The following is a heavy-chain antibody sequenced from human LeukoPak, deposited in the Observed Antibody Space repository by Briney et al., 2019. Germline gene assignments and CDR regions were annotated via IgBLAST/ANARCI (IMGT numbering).Heavy chain of an antibody. D-gene: IGHD3-10*01. J-gene: IGHJ4*02. V-gene: IGHV3-20*04. CDR1: GFTFPDYG. CDR3: ARLFNFYGSGTYYPFDS. CDR2: VDLNGGST. Sequence: GGSLRLSCAAHGFTFPDYGMSWVRLAPGKGLEWVSGVDLNGGSTHYADSVKGRFTISRDNAKNSLYLQMNTLRAEDTALYYCARLFNFYGSGTYYPFDSWGQGALVTVSS.